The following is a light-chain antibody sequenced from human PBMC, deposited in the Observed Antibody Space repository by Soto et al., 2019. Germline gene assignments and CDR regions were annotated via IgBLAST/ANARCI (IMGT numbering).Light chain of an antibody. CDR1: RSDVGAYKY. V-gene: IGLV2-14*01. J-gene: IGLJ3*02. CDR3: SSFTTSSTWV. Sequence: QSVLTQPASVSGSPGQSITISCTGTRSDVGAYKYVSWYQQHPGKAPKLMIYEVSNRPSGVSNRFSGSKSGNTASLTISGLQPEDEADYYCSSFTTSSTWVFGGGTKVTVL. CDR2: EVS.